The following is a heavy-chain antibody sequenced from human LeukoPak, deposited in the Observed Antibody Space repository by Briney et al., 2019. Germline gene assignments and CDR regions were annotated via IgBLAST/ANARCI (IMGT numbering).Heavy chain of an antibody. CDR2: ISSSGSTI. Sequence: PGGSLRLSCAASGFTFSSYEMNWVRQAPGKGLEWVSYISSSGSTIYYADSVKGRFTISRDNAKNSLYLQMNSLRAEDTAVYYCARSRRDGYNNYYYYGMDVWGQGTTVTVSS. CDR3: ARSRRDGYNNYYYYGMDV. D-gene: IGHD5-24*01. CDR1: GFTFSSYE. J-gene: IGHJ6*02. V-gene: IGHV3-48*03.